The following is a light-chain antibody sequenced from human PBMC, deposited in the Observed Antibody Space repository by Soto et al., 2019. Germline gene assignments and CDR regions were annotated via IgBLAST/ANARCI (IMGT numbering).Light chain of an antibody. J-gene: IGKJ5*01. CDR2: DTA. CDR3: QQYSKWPT. V-gene: IGKV3-15*01. CDR1: ESVSGN. Sequence: EIVMTQSPATLSVSPGERATLSCRASESVSGNLAWYQQKPGQAPRLLIYDTASRATAIPARFSGSGSGTEFTITISSLHSEDFAVYYCQQYSKWPTFGQGTRLEIK.